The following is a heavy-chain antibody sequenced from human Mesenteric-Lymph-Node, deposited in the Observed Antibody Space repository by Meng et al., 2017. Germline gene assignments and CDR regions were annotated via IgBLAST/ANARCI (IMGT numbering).Heavy chain of an antibody. CDR3: ARDHDFRRLNY. CDR2: ISYDGSNK. Sequence: VQVVESGGGVVQPGRSLRLYGAAAGFTFRSYAMHWGRQAPGKGLEWVAVISYDGSNKYYADSVKGRFTISRDNSKNTLYLQMNSLRAEDTAVYYCARDHDFRRLNYWGQGTLVTVSS. J-gene: IGHJ4*02. V-gene: IGHV3-30*01. D-gene: IGHD3-3*01. CDR1: GFTFRSYA.